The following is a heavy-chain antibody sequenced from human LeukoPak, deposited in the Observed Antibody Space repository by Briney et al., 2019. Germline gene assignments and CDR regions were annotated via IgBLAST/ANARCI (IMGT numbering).Heavy chain of an antibody. CDR1: GFTFSSYG. D-gene: IGHD6-13*01. Sequence: GGSLRLSCAASGFTFSSYGMHWVRQAPGKGLEWVAVIWYDGSNKYYADSVKGRFTISRDNSKNTLYLQMNSLRAEDTAVYYCARDAGYSSSWYGLDYYYYGMDVWGQGTTVTVSS. J-gene: IGHJ6*02. CDR3: ARDAGYSSSWYGLDYYYYGMDV. CDR2: IWYDGSNK. V-gene: IGHV3-33*01.